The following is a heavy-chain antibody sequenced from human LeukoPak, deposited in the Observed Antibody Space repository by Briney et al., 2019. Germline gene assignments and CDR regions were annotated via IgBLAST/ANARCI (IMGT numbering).Heavy chain of an antibody. Sequence: GASVKVSCKASGYTFTGYYMHWVRQAPGQGLEWMGWINPNSGGTNYAQKFQGRVTMTRDTSISTAYMELSRLRSDDTAVYYCARVVVGASYYYYYGMDVWGQGTTVTVSS. V-gene: IGHV1-2*02. CDR2: INPNSGGT. CDR1: GYTFTGYY. CDR3: ARVVVGASYYYYYGMDV. D-gene: IGHD1-26*01. J-gene: IGHJ6*02.